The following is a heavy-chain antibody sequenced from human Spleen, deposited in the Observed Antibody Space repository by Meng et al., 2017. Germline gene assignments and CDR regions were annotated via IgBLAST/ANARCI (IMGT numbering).Heavy chain of an antibody. CDR3: ARDSDSSGWYENAFDI. D-gene: IGHD6-19*01. Sequence: GESLKISCAGSGFTFSTYWMSWVRQAPGKGLEWVANIKQDGSERYYVDSVKGRFTISRDNAKNSLYLQMNSLRAEDTAVYYCARDSDSSGWYENAFDIWGQGTMVTVSS. CDR2: IKQDGSER. J-gene: IGHJ3*02. V-gene: IGHV3-7*01. CDR1: GFTFSTYW.